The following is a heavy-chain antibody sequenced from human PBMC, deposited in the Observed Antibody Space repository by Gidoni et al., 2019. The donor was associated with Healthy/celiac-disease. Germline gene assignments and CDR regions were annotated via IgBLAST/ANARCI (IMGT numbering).Heavy chain of an antibody. CDR1: GGSISSYY. CDR2: IYYSGST. Sequence: QVQLQESGPGLVKPSETLSLTCTVSGGSISSYYWSWIRQPPGKGLEWIGYIYYSGSTNYNPSLKSRVTISVDTSKNQFSLKLSSVTAADTAVYYCARDLGLYSYGFHYYYGMDVWGQGTTVTVSS. D-gene: IGHD5-18*01. CDR3: ARDLGLYSYGFHYYYGMDV. V-gene: IGHV4-59*01. J-gene: IGHJ6*02.